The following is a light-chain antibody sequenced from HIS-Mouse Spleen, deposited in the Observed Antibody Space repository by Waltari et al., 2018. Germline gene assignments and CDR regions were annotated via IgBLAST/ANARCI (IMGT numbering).Light chain of an antibody. V-gene: IGLV1-47*01. CDR2: RNN. CDR3: AAWDDSLSGPV. Sequence: QSVLTQPPSASGTPGQRVTISCSGSSSNIGSNYVYWYQQLPGTAPKLLIYRNNRRPSWVPDRVAGSKSGTSASLAISGLRSEDEADYYCAAWDDSLSGPVFGGGTKLTVL. CDR1: SSNIGSNY. J-gene: IGLJ3*02.